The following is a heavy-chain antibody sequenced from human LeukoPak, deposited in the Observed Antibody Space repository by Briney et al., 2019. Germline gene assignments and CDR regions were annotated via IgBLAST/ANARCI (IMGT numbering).Heavy chain of an antibody. CDR3: ARDERDYDSSGYYAY. CDR1: GGSFSGYY. D-gene: IGHD3-22*01. CDR2: INHSGST. Sequence: PSETLSLTCAVYGGSFSGYYWSWIRQPPGKGLEWIGEINHSGSTNYNPSLKSRVTISVDTSKNQFSLKLSSVTAADTAVYYCARDERDYDSSGYYAYWGQGTLVTVSS. J-gene: IGHJ4*02. V-gene: IGHV4-34*01.